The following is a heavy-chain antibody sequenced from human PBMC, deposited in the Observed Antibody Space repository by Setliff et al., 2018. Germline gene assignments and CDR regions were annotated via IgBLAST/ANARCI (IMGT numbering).Heavy chain of an antibody. J-gene: IGHJ5*02. CDR3: ARDRRGGYGAINWFDP. CDR2: IYYSGST. V-gene: IGHV4-31*03. Sequence: SETLSLTCSVSGDSIGRGGYYWSWIRQQPGKGLEWIASIYYSGSTYYNPSLKSRLRVSMDSSKNQFYLDLSSVTAADTAAYYCARDRRGGYGAINWFDPWGQGTLVTVS. CDR1: GDSIGRGGYY. D-gene: IGHD3-16*01.